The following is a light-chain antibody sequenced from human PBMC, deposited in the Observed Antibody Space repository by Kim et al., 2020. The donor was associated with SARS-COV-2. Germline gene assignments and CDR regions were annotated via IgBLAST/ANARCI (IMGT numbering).Light chain of an antibody. Sequence: LSPGARATLSCRASQSVGSNFLAWFQQKPGQAPRLLIYGASSRATGIPDRFSGSGSGTDFTLTISRLEPEDFAVYYCQQYGSSPYSFGQGTKLEI. CDR2: GAS. CDR3: QQYGSSPYS. CDR1: QSVGSNF. V-gene: IGKV3-20*01. J-gene: IGKJ2*03.